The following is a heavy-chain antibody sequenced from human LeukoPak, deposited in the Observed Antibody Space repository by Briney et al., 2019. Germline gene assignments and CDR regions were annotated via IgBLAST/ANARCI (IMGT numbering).Heavy chain of an antibody. V-gene: IGHV5-51*01. D-gene: IGHD3-10*01. CDR3: ARPSYGSGSYGGSFDY. CDR1: GYSFTSYW. Sequence: GESLKISCEGSGYSFTSYWIGWVRQMPGKGLEWMGIIYPGDSDTRYSPSFQGQVTISADKSISTAYLQWSSLKASDTAMYYCARPSYGSGSYGGSFDYWGQGTLVTVSS. J-gene: IGHJ4*02. CDR2: IYPGDSDT.